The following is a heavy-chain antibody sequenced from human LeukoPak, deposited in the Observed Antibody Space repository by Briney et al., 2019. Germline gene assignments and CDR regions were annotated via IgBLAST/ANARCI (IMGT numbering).Heavy chain of an antibody. CDR3: AASTSIVGALGAFDI. Sequence: GGSLRLSCAASGFTFSDHYMSWIRQAPGKGLERVSYISSSGSTIYYADSVKGRFTISRDNAEKSLYLQMNSLRAEDTAVYYCAASTSIVGALGAFDIWGQETMVTVSS. CDR2: ISSSGSTI. J-gene: IGHJ3*02. CDR1: GFTFSDHY. D-gene: IGHD1-26*01. V-gene: IGHV3-11*01.